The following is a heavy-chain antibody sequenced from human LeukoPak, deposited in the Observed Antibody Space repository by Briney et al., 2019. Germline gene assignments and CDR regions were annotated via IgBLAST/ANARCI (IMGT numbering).Heavy chain of an antibody. CDR2: IYYSGST. J-gene: IGHJ4*02. D-gene: IGHD3-16*01. V-gene: IGHV4-39*07. CDR1: GGSISSSSYY. Sequence: PSETLSLTRTVSGGSISSSSYYWGWIRQPPGKGLEWIGSIYYSGSTYYNPSLKSRVTISVDTSKNQFSLNLSSVTAADTAVYYCARAGETRNFDYWGQGTLVTVSS. CDR3: ARAGETRNFDY.